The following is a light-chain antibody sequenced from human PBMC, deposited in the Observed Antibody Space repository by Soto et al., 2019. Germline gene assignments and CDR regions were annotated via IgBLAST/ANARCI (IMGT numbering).Light chain of an antibody. CDR1: QSIRSW. CDR2: DAS. V-gene: IGKV1-5*01. J-gene: IGKJ5*01. Sequence: DIQMTQSPSTLPASAGDRVTITCRASQSIRSWLAWYQQKPGKAPKLLIYDASSLESGVPSRLSGSGSGTEFTLTISSLQPDDFATYYCQQYNSYPITFGQGTRLEIK. CDR3: QQYNSYPIT.